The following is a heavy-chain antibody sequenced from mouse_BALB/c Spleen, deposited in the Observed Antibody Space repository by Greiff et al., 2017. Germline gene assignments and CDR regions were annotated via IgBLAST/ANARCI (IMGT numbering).Heavy chain of an antibody. CDR3: ARRGTARAYYFDY. V-gene: IGHV1S81*02. J-gene: IGHJ2*01. CDR2: INPSNGRT. CDR1: GYTFTSYW. Sequence: QVQLQQPGAELVKPGASVKLSCKASGYTFTSYWMHWVKQRPGQGLEWIGEINPSNGRTNDNEKFKSKATLTVDKSSSTAYMQLSSLTSEDSAVYYCARRGTARAYYFDYWGQGTTLTVSS. D-gene: IGHD3-1*01.